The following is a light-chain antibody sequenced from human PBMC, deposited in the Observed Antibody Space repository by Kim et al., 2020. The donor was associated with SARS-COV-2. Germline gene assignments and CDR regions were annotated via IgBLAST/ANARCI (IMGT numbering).Light chain of an antibody. V-gene: IGLV4-69*01. CDR1: SGHITYA. CDR2: VNSDAGH. Sequence: QLVLTQSPSASASLGASVKLTCTLSSGHITYAIAWHQQQPGKGPRYLMKVNSDAGHSKGDGIPDRFSGSSSGAERYLTISSLQSEDEADYYCQTWDTRPDWVFGGGTQLTVL. J-gene: IGLJ3*02. CDR3: QTWDTRPDWV.